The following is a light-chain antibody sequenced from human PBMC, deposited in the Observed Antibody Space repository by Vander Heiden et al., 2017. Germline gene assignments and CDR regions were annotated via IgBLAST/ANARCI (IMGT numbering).Light chain of an antibody. V-gene: IGKV1-39*01. CDR1: QSISRY. J-gene: IGKJ4*01. CDR3: QQTYNTPVT. CDR2: VAS. Sequence: TITCRASQSISRYLNWYQQKPGRAPNLLIYVASTLQSGVPSRFSGSGSGTDFTLTISSLQPEDFATYYCQQTYNTPVTFGGGTKVEVK.